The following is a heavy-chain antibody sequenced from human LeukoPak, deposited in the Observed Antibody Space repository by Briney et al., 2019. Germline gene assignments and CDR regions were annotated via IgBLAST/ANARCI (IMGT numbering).Heavy chain of an antibody. CDR2: INPNSGGT. CDR3: AVKDCTNGVCGGDAFDT. D-gene: IGHD2-8*01. Sequence: GASVKVSCKASGYTFTGYYMHWVRQAPGQGLEWMGWINPNSGGTNYAQKFQGRVTMTRDTSISTAYMELSRLRSDDTAVYYCAVKDCTNGVCGGDAFDTWGQGTMVTVSS. V-gene: IGHV1-2*02. J-gene: IGHJ3*02. CDR1: GYTFTGYY.